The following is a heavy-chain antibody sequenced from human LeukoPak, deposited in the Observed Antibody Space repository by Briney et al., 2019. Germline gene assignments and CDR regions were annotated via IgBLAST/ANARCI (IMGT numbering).Heavy chain of an antibody. CDR2: IYCSGST. D-gene: IGHD2-21*02. V-gene: IGHV4-59*08. CDR3: ARQGGGDLDY. J-gene: IGHJ4*02. CDR1: GGSIGSYY. Sequence: SETLSLTCTVSGGSIGSYYWSWIRQPPGKGLEWIGCIYCSGSTNYNPSLKSRVTISVDTSKNQFSLKLSSVTAADTAVYYCARQGGGDLDYWGQGTLVTVSS.